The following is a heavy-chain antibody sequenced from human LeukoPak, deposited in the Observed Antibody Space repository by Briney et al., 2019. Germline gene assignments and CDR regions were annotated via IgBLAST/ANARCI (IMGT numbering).Heavy chain of an antibody. CDR3: ARGYCSGGSCYSFDY. V-gene: IGHV3-30*04. D-gene: IGHD2-15*01. CDR1: GFTFSSYA. Sequence: GGSLRLSCAASGFTFSSYAMHWVRQAPGKGLEWVAVISYDGSNKYYADSVKGRFTISRDNSKNTLYLQMNSLRAEDTAVYYCARGYCSGGSCYSFDYWGQGTLVTVSS. CDR2: ISYDGSNK. J-gene: IGHJ4*02.